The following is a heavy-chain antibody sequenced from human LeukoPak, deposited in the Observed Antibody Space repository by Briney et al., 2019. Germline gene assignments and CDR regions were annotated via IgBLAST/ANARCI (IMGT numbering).Heavy chain of an antibody. D-gene: IGHD3-10*01. V-gene: IGHV1-2*02. CDR2: INPNSGDT. CDR1: GYTFTDYY. CDR3: AIEAHGSGSYYPDY. J-gene: IGHJ4*02. Sequence: AASVKVSCKASGYTFTDYYMHWVRQAPGQGLERMGWINPNSGDTNYAQKFQGRVTMTRDTSINTAYMDLSRLRFDDTAVYYCAIEAHGSGSYYPDYWGQGTLVTVSS.